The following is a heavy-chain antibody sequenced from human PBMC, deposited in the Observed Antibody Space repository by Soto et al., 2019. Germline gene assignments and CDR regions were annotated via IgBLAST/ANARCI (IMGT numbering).Heavy chain of an antibody. Sequence: SETLSLTCTVSGGSISSRSYYWGWIRQPPGKGLEWIGSIYYSGSTYDNPSLKSRVTVSVDTSKNQFSLRLCSVTAADTALYYCARLLYDSRGYYYFDYWGQGTLVTVSS. V-gene: IGHV4-39*01. CDR1: GGSISSRSYY. D-gene: IGHD3-22*01. CDR2: IYYSGST. CDR3: ARLLYDSRGYYYFDY. J-gene: IGHJ4*02.